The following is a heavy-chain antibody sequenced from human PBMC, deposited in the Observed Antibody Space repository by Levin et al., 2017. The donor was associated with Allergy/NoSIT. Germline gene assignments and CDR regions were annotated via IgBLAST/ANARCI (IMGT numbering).Heavy chain of an antibody. CDR1: GFSLSTSGVG. J-gene: IGHJ4*02. V-gene: IGHV2-5*02. Sequence: SGPTLVKPTQTLTLTCTLSGFSLSTSGVGVGWIRQPPGKTLEWLALIYWDDDKRYSPSLRSRLSVTKDTSKNQVVLTLTNMDPVDTATYYCARTGGGSWELATFDCWGQGILVTVSS. CDR2: IYWDDDK. D-gene: IGHD1-26*01. CDR3: ARTGGGSWELATFDC.